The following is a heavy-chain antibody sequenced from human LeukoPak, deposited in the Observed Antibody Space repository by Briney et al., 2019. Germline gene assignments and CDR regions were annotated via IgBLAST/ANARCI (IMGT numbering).Heavy chain of an antibody. CDR2: INPNSGGT. J-gene: IGHJ4*02. CDR3: SPDIVGEYYFDY. D-gene: IGHD2-15*01. CDR1: GYTFTSYY. Sequence: GASVKVSCKASGYTFTSYYMHWVRQAPGQGLEWMGWINPNSGGTNYAQKFQGRVTMTRDTSISTAYMELSRLRSDDTAVYYCSPDIVGEYYFDYWGQGTLVTVSS. V-gene: IGHV1-2*02.